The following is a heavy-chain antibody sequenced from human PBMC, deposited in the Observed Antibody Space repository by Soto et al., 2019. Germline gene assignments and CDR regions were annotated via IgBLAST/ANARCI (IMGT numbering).Heavy chain of an antibody. V-gene: IGHV4-61*01. CDR1: GGSVSSGSYY. D-gene: IGHD2-15*01. Sequence: QVQLQESGPGLVKPSETLSLTCTVSGGSVSSGSYYWSWIRQPPGKGLEWIGYIYYSGSTNYNPSPRNRVTISLDTSKSQFSLKLSSVTAADTAGYYCASAVVAHYDSWGQGTLVTVAS. CDR2: IYYSGST. J-gene: IGHJ4*02. CDR3: ASAVVAHYDS.